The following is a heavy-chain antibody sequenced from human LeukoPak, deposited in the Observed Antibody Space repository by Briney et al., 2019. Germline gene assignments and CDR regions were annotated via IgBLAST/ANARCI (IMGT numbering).Heavy chain of an antibody. J-gene: IGHJ4*02. V-gene: IGHV3-7*03. Sequence: GGSLRLSCAAAGFTFSGYWMSWVRQAPGKGLEWVANIKQDGSEKYYVDSVRGRFTISRDNSKNTLYMQIHSLRAEDTAVYHCAKAADSSGYSTFDYWGQGTLVTVSS. D-gene: IGHD3-22*01. CDR2: IKQDGSEK. CDR3: AKAADSSGYSTFDY. CDR1: GFTFSGYW.